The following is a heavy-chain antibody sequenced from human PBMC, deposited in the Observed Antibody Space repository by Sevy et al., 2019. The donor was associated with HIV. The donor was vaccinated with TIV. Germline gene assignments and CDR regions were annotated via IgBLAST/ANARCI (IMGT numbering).Heavy chain of an antibody. CDR1: GFTLSSYA. CDR3: AKDRDIAARTRPPFDY. CDR2: ISGSGGST. J-gene: IGHJ4*02. D-gene: IGHD6-6*01. Sequence: GGSLRLSCAASGFTLSSYAMSWVRQAPGKGLEWVSAISGSGGSTYYADSVKGRFTISRDNSKNTLYLQMNSLRAEDTAVYYCAKDRDIAARTRPPFDYWGQGTLVTVSS. V-gene: IGHV3-23*01.